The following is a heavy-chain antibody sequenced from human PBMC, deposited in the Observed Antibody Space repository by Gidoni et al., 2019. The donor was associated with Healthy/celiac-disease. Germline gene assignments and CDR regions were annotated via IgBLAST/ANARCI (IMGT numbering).Heavy chain of an antibody. CDR1: GFTFSSYG. J-gene: IGHJ5*02. CDR2: IWYDGSNK. D-gene: IGHD4-17*01. CDR3: ARDSYGDYRFDP. Sequence: QVQLVESGGGVVQPGRSLRLSWAASGFTFSSYGMHWVRQAPGKGLEWVAVIWYDGSNKYYADSVKGRFTISRDNSKNTLYLQMNSLRAEDTAVYYCARDSYGDYRFDPWGQGTLVTVSS. V-gene: IGHV3-33*01.